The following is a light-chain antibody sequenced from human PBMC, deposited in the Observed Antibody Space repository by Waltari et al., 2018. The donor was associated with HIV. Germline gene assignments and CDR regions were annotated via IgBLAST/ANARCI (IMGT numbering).Light chain of an antibody. CDR2: WAS. V-gene: IGKV4-1*01. Sequence: DIVMTQSPCSLALALGERANIRCQSSQSGLYNSRNNNYLAWYQQKPGQTPKLHMYWASTRAPAVPDRFSGIGSGTDFTLTISSLQAEDVAVYDCQQYHNTLYTFGHAPKVEIK. CDR1: QSGLYNSRNNNY. CDR3: QQYHNTLYT. J-gene: IGKJ2*01.